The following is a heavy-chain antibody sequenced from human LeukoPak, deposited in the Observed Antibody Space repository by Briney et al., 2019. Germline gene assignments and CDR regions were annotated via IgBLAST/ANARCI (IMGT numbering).Heavy chain of an antibody. J-gene: IGHJ5*02. D-gene: IGHD2-15*01. V-gene: IGHV1-46*01. CDR2: INPSGGST. CDR1: GYTFTSYY. Sequence: ASVKVSCKASGYTFTSYYMHWVRQAPGQGLEWMGIINPSGGSTSYAQKFQGRVTMTRDTSTSTVYMELSSLRSEDTAVYYCARAGHCSGGSCYSSHWFDPWGQGTWSPSPQ. CDR3: ARAGHCSGGSCYSSHWFDP.